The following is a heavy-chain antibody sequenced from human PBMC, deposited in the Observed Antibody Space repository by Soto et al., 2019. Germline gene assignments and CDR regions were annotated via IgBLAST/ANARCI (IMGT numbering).Heavy chain of an antibody. V-gene: IGHV3-23*01. J-gene: IGHJ4*02. D-gene: IGHD5-12*01. CDR3: AKVVGIVATISRGTAFDY. CDR2: ISGSGGST. CDR1: GFTFTSYA. Sequence: EVQLLESGGGLVQPGGSLRLSCAASGFTFTSYAMSWVPQAPGKGLEWVSAISGSGGSTYYADSVKGRFTISRDNSKNTLYLQMNSLRAEDTAVYYCAKVVGIVATISRGTAFDYWGQGTLVTVSS.